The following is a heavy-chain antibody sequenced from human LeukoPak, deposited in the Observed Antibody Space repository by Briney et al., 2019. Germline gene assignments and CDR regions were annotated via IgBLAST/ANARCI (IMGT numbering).Heavy chain of an antibody. Sequence: GASAKVSCKASGYTFTGYYMHWVRRAPGQGLEWKGRINPNSGGTNYAQKFQGRVTMTRDTSISTAYMELSRLRSDDTAVYYCARAFRYSGSYYSYYWGQGTLVTVSS. D-gene: IGHD1-26*01. V-gene: IGHV1-2*06. J-gene: IGHJ4*02. CDR3: ARAFRYSGSYYSYY. CDR2: INPNSGGT. CDR1: GYTFTGYY.